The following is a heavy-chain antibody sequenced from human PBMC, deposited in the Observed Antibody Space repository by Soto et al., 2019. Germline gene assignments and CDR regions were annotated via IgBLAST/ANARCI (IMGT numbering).Heavy chain of an antibody. V-gene: IGHV6-1*01. J-gene: IGHJ4*02. D-gene: IGHD2-8*02. CDR1: GDSASSNSAA. Sequence: PSQTLSLTCAISGDSASSNSAAWSWIRQSPSRGLEWLGRTYYSSKWYNEYAESVKSRIAINPDTSKNQFSLHLNSVTPEDTAVYYCARDKITGLFDYWGQGTLVTVSS. CDR3: ARDKITGLFDY. CDR2: TYYSSKWYN.